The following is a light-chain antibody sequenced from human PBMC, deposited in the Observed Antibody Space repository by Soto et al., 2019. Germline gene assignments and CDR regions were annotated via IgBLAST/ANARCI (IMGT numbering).Light chain of an antibody. J-gene: IGKJ1*01. CDR3: QQTYNTLWT. CDR2: AAS. Sequence: DIQMTQSPSSLSASVGDRVTITCRASQSISTYLNWYHQKPGKAPNLLIYAASSLQSGVPSRFSGSGSGTDFTLTISSLQPEDFATYYCQQTYNTLWTFGQGTKVEVK. CDR1: QSISTY. V-gene: IGKV1-39*01.